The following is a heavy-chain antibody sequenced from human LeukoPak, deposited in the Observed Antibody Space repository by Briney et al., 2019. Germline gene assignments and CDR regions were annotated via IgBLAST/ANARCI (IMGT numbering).Heavy chain of an antibody. J-gene: IGHJ6*04. V-gene: IGHV3-30*02. CDR3: AKDSAV. D-gene: IGHD3-10*01. Sequence: GGPLTLLCGACGFTFNSYGMHCVRQARGKGLEGVAFIRYDGSNKYYGDSVKGRFTIYRDNSKNTLYVQMNSPRADDMAVYYCAKDSAVWGKGTTVTVSS. CDR2: IRYDGSNK. CDR1: GFTFNSYG.